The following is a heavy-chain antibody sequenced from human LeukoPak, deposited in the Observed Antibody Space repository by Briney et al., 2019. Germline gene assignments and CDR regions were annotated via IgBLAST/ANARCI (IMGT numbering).Heavy chain of an antibody. CDR1: GYTFTGCD. Sequence: ASVKVSCKASGYTFTGCDINWVRQATGQGLEWMGWMNPNSGNTGYAQKFQGRVTMTRNTSISTAYMELSSLRSEDTAVYYCARGILSLRWPFDYWGQGTLVTVSS. J-gene: IGHJ4*02. CDR3: ARGILSLRWPFDY. V-gene: IGHV1-8*01. D-gene: IGHD4-23*01. CDR2: MNPNSGNT.